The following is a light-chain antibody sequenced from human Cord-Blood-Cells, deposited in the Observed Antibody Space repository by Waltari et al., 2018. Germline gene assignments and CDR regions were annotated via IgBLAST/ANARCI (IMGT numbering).Light chain of an antibody. CDR2: DVS. V-gene: IGLV2-14*01. CDR1: SSDVGGYKY. J-gene: IGLJ1*01. CDR3: SSYTSSSTLP. Sequence: QSALTQPASVSGSPGQSITISCTGTSSDVGGYKYVSWYQQHPGKAPKLMIYDVSNRPSGVSNRFSGSKSGNTASLTISGLQAEDEADYYCSSYTSSSTLPFGTGTKVTVL.